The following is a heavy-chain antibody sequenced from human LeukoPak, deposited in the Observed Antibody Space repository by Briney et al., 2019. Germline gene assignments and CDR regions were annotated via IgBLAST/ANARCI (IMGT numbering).Heavy chain of an antibody. CDR1: VGSISSYY. D-gene: IGHD1-26*01. CDR3: ARDMSYAFFDY. V-gene: IGHV4-4*07. CDR2: IYTSGST. Sequence: PSETLSLTWTVSVGSISSYYWSWIRQPAGKGLEWIGRIYTSGSTNYNPSLKSRVTMSIDTSKNHFSLKLSSVTAADTAVYYCARDMSYAFFDYWGQGTLVTVSS. J-gene: IGHJ4*02.